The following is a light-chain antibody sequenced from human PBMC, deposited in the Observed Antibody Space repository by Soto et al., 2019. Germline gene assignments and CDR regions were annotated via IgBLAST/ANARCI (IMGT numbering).Light chain of an antibody. CDR2: AAS. J-gene: IGKJ4*01. V-gene: IGKV1-39*01. CDR1: QEINSY. Sequence: DIQLTQFPSSLSASVGDRITITCRANQEINSYVNWYVQKPGKAPDLLIYAASSLQSGVPSRFSGSGSGTDFILTISSLQPEDSATYYCQHSFITPFTFSGGTKVEIK. CDR3: QHSFITPFT.